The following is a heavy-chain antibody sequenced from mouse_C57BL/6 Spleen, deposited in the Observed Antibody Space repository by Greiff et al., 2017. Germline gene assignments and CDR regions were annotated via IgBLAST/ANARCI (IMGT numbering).Heavy chain of an antibody. CDR2: ISYNGSN. Sequence: VQLKESGPGLVKPSQSLSLTCSVTGYSITSGYYWNWIRPFPGNKLEWMGYISYNGSNNYNPSLKNRISITRDTSKNQVFLKLNSVTTEDTATCYCARVIYDGLLDYWGQGTSVTVSS. J-gene: IGHJ4*01. CDR1: GYSITSGYY. V-gene: IGHV3-6*01. CDR3: ARVIYDGLLDY. D-gene: IGHD2-1*01.